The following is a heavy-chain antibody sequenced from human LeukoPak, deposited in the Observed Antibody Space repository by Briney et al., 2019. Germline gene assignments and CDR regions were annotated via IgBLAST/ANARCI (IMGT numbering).Heavy chain of an antibody. Sequence: ASVKVSFKASGYTFTSYYMHWVRQAPGQGLEWMGIINPSGGSTSHAQKFQGRVTMTRDTSTSTVYMELSSLRSEDTAVYYCARGGSSRYFQHWGQGTLVTVSS. CDR3: ARGGSSRYFQH. CDR1: GYTFTSYY. CDR2: INPSGGST. V-gene: IGHV1-46*01. J-gene: IGHJ1*01. D-gene: IGHD1-26*01.